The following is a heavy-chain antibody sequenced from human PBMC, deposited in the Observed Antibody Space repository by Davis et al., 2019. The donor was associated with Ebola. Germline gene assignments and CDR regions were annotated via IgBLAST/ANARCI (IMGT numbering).Heavy chain of an antibody. V-gene: IGHV3-49*03. CDR1: GFTFDDYA. D-gene: IGHD3-16*01. CDR3: TRDVGRDTYEPSFGY. Sequence: GGSLRLSCAASGFTFDDYAMHWFRQAPGKGLEWVGFIRSKAYGGTTEYAASVKGRFTISRDDSKSIAYLQMNSLKTEDTAVYYCTRDVGRDTYEPSFGYWGQGTLVTVSS. CDR2: IRSKAYGGTT. J-gene: IGHJ4*02.